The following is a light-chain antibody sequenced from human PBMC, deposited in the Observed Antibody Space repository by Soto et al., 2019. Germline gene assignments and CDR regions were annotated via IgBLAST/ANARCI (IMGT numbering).Light chain of an antibody. CDR2: DNN. CDR3: TAWDNSLSAVL. V-gene: IGLV1-51*01. CDR1: NSNIGNNY. J-gene: IGLJ2*01. Sequence: QLVLTQPPSVSAAPGQKVTISCSGANSNIGNNYVSWYQQFPGTAPKLLIYDNNKRPSGIPDRFSGSKSGTSATLDITGLQTGDEADFYCTAWDNSLSAVLFGGGTKVTVL.